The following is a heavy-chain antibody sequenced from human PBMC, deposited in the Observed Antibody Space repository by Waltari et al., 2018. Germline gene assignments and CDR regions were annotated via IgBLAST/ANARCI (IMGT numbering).Heavy chain of an antibody. Sequence: EVHLVESGGGLVKPGGSLRLSCAASGLNFSTFSMNWVRQAPGKGLEWVSSIGSTTSYIYYADSVKGRFTISRENVQNSLFLQMNNLRAEDTAVYYCATLGAYWGRGTLVTVSS. V-gene: IGHV3-21*01. CDR1: GLNFSTFS. CDR2: IGSTTSYI. J-gene: IGHJ4*02. CDR3: ATLGAY.